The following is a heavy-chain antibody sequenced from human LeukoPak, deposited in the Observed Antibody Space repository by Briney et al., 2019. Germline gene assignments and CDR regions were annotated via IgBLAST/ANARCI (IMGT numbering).Heavy chain of an antibody. CDR1: GFTFSSYA. J-gene: IGHJ4*02. Sequence: GGSLRLSCAASGFTFSSYAMHWVRQAPGKGLEWVAVISYDGSNKYYADSVKGRFTISRDNSKNTLYLQMNSLRAEDTAVYYCASLPRTGTTFTRAPGDHWGQGTLVTVSS. V-gene: IGHV3-30*01. D-gene: IGHD1-7*01. CDR2: ISYDGSNK. CDR3: ASLPRTGTTFTRAPGDH.